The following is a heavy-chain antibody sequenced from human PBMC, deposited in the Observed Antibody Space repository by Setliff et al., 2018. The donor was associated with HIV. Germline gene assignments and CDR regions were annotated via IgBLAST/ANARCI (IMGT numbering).Heavy chain of an antibody. Sequence: GSLKISCAASGFTFSDYYMSWIRQAPGKGLEWVSYISSSGSTIYYADSVKGRFTISRDNAKNSLYLQMNSLRAEDTAVYYCARDRASSARAYSYYYYYYGMDVWGQGTTVTVSS. CDR1: GFTFSDYY. CDR2: ISSSGSTI. D-gene: IGHD3-16*01. CDR3: ARDRASSARAYSYYYYYYGMDV. V-gene: IGHV3-11*01. J-gene: IGHJ6*02.